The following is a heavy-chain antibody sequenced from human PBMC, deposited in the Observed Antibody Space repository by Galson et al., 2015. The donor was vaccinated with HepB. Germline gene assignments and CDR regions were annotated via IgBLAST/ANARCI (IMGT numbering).Heavy chain of an antibody. CDR3: AKDRIVTIFGVAPFLH. V-gene: IGHV3-23*01. CDR1: GFAFSRYA. J-gene: IGHJ1*01. D-gene: IGHD3-3*01. Sequence: SLRLSCAASGFAFSRYAMSWVRQAPGKGLEWVSAISGSDDSTYFADSGKGRFSIFRDNSKNTLYLQLNSLRADDTAVYYCAKDRIVTIFGVAPFLHWGQGILVTVSS. CDR2: ISGSDDST.